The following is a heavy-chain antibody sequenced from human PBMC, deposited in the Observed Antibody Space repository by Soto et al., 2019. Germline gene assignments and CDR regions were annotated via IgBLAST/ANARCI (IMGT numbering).Heavy chain of an antibody. CDR3: ARGGGGRWYSGDY. V-gene: IGHV1-8*01. J-gene: IGHJ4*02. CDR1: GYTFTNYH. D-gene: IGHD6-13*01. Sequence: QVQLVQSGAEVKKPGASVKVSCKASGYTFTNYHIHWVRQATGQGLEWMGWMNPNSGDTGYAQKFQGRVTMTRDTSITAADMELSGLGSEDTAVYYCARGGGGRWYSGDYWGQGTLVTVSS. CDR2: MNPNSGDT.